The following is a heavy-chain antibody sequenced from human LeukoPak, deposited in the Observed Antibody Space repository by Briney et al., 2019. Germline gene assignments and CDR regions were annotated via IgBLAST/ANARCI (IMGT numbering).Heavy chain of an antibody. CDR2: IYHSGST. V-gene: IGHV4-38-2*02. CDR3: ARGYCSSTSCSKRAYYFDY. J-gene: IGHJ4*02. CDR1: GYSISSGYY. D-gene: IGHD2-2*01. Sequence: SETLSLTCTVSGYSISSGYYWGWLRQPPGKGLEWIGSIYHSGSTYYNPSLKSRVTISVDTSKNQFSLKLSSVTAADTAVYYCARGYCSSTSCSKRAYYFDYWGQGTLVTVSS.